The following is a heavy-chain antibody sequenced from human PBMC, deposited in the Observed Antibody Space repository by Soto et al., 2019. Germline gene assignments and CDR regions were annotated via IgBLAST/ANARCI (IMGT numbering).Heavy chain of an antibody. Sequence: ASVKVSCKASGYTFTSYAMHWVRQAPGQRLEWMGWINAGNGNTKYSQKFQGRVTITRDTSASTAYMELNSLRAEDTAVYYCAREVYYDFWSGFNTHPYYFDYWGQGTLVTVSS. V-gene: IGHV1-3*01. J-gene: IGHJ4*02. CDR1: GYTFTSYA. CDR3: AREVYYDFWSGFNTHPYYFDY. CDR2: INAGNGNT. D-gene: IGHD3-3*01.